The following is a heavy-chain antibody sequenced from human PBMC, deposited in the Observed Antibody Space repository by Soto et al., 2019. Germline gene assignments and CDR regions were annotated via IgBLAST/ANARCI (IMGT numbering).Heavy chain of an antibody. J-gene: IGHJ4*02. D-gene: IGHD3-3*01. CDR2: INPSGGST. Sequence: ASVKVSCKASRYTFTSYYMHWVRQAPGQGLEWMGIINPSGGSTSYAQKFQGRVTMTRDTSTSTVYMELSSLRSEDTAVYYCATGRFLEWLSPEYYFDYWGQGTLVTVSS. V-gene: IGHV1-46*01. CDR3: ATGRFLEWLSPEYYFDY. CDR1: RYTFTSYY.